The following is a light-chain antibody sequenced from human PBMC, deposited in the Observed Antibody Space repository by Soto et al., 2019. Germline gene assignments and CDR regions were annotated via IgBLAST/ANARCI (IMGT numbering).Light chain of an antibody. CDR3: SSYTSSIFYV. V-gene: IGLV2-14*01. J-gene: IGLJ1*01. CDR1: SSDVGDYNY. Sequence: QSALTQPASVSGSPGQSITISCTGTSSDVGDYNYVSWYHQHPGKAPKLMIYDVSNRPSGVSNRFSGSKSGNTASLTISGLQAEDEADYYCSSYTSSIFYVFGTGTKLTVL. CDR2: DVS.